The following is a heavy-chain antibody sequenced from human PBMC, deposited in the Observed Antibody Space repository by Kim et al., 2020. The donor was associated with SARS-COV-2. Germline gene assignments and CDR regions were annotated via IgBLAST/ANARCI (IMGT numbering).Heavy chain of an antibody. V-gene: IGHV3-9*01. CDR3: AKDKRAVGATWGPNDAFDI. J-gene: IGHJ3*02. CDR1: GFTFDDYA. D-gene: IGHD1-26*01. CDR2: ISWNSGSI. Sequence: GGSLRLSCAASGFTFDDYAMHWVRQAPGKGLEWVSGISWNSGSIGYADSVKGRFTISRDNAKNSLYLQMNSLRAEDTALYYCAKDKRAVGATWGPNDAFDIWGQGTMVTVSS.